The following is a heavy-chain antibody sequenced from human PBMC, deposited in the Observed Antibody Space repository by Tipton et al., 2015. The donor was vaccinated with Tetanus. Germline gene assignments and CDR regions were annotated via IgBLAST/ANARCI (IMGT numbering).Heavy chain of an antibody. CDR2: IIPLFRTK. Sequence: QLVQSGAEVKKPGSSVKVSCKVSGGTLSSYAISWVRQAPGQGLEWMGGIIPLFRTKNYAQKFQGRVTITADESTNTAYMELSSLRSDDTAVYYCARDLTPVTTGGGYYYMDVWGKGTTVTVSS. CDR3: ARDLTPVTTGGGYYYMDV. V-gene: IGHV1-69*01. J-gene: IGHJ6*03. CDR1: GGTLSSYA. D-gene: IGHD4-17*01.